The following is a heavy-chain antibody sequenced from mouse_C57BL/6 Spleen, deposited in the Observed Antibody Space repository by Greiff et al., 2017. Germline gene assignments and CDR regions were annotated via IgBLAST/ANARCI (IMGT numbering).Heavy chain of an antibody. D-gene: IGHD1-1*01. CDR1: GYAFSSYW. V-gene: IGHV1-80*01. J-gene: IGHJ3*01. CDR2: IYPGDGDT. CDR3: ASGEDYYGSSYWAY. Sequence: VQRVESGAELVKPGASVKISCKASGYAFSSYWMNWVKQRPGKGLAWIGQIYPGDGDTNYNGKFKGKATLTADKSSSTAYMPLSSLTSEDSAVYFCASGEDYYGSSYWAYWGQGTLVTVSA.